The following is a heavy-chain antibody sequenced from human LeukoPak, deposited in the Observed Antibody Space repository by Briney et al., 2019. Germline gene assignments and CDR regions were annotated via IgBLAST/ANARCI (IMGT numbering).Heavy chain of an antibody. J-gene: IGHJ4*02. CDR3: ARDKIAAVAAKNHFDY. V-gene: IGHV3-11*06. CDR1: GFTFSDYY. D-gene: IGHD6-19*01. CDR2: ISSSSSYT. Sequence: GGSLRLSCAASGFTFSDYYMSWIRQAPGKGLEWVSYISSSSSYTNYADSVKGRFTISRDNAKSSLYLQMNSLRAEDTAVYYCARDKIAAVAAKNHFDYWGQGTLVTVSS.